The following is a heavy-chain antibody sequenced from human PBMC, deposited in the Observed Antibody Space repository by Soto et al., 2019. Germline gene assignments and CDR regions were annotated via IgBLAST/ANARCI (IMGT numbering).Heavy chain of an antibody. CDR1: GFTFNSYA. V-gene: IGHV3-23*01. CDR2: ISGSGGST. J-gene: IGHJ4*02. D-gene: IGHD3-16*02. CDR3: AKDRHYDYIWGSYRPNYFDY. Sequence: PGGSLRLSCAASGFTFNSYAMTWVRQAPGKGLEWVSAISGSGGSTYYADSGKGRFTISRDNSKNTLYLQMNSLRAEDTAVYYCAKDRHYDYIWGSYRPNYFDYWAQGTLVTV.